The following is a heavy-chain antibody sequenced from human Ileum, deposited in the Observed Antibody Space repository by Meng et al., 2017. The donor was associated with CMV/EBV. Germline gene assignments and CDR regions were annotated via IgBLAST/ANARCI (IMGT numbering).Heavy chain of an antibody. V-gene: IGHV4-34*13. CDR1: FRGYY. CDR2: INQSGST. Sequence: FRGYYGSWIRPPPGKGLEWIGEINQSGSTNYNPSLKSRLTISIDTSKNQFSLKLNSVTAADTAVYFCASNVRSLDCSSISCSRDDYWGQGTLVTVSS. J-gene: IGHJ4*02. D-gene: IGHD2-2*01. CDR3: ASNVRSLDCSSISCSRDDY.